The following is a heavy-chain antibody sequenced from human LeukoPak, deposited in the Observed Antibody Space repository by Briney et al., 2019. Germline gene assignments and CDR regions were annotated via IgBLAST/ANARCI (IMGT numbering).Heavy chain of an antibody. CDR1: GFTFSSYW. Sequence: GGSLRLSCAASGFTFSSYWMSWVRQAPGKGLEWVANIKQDGSEKYYVDSVKGRFTIFRDNTKNSLYLQMNSLRAEDTAVYHCARVRATIAYFDYWGQGNLVTVSS. J-gene: IGHJ4*02. CDR2: IKQDGSEK. V-gene: IGHV3-7*01. CDR3: ARVRATIAYFDY. D-gene: IGHD5-12*01.